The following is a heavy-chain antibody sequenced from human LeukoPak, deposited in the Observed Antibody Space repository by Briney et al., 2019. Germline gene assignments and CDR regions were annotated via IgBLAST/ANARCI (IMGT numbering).Heavy chain of an antibody. J-gene: IGHJ4*02. CDR1: GGSISSSSYY. Sequence: SETLSLTCTVSGGSISSSSYYWGWIRQPPGKGLEWVGSIYYSGSTYYNPSLKSRVTISVDTSKNQFSLKLSSVTAADTAVYYCARSTVMITFGGVIAPDYWGQGTLVTVSS. CDR3: ARSTVMITFGGVIAPDY. V-gene: IGHV4-39*07. D-gene: IGHD3-16*02. CDR2: IYYSGST.